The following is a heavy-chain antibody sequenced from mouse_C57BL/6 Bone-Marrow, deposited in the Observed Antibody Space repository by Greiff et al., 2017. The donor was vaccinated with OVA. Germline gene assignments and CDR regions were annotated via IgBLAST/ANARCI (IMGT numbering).Heavy chain of an antibody. CDR1: GYTFTSYW. Sequence: QVQLQQPGAELVKPGASVKMSCKASGYTFTSYWITWVKQRPGPGLEWIGDIYPGSGRTNYNETFKSKATLPVATSSSTAYMQLSSLTSEDSAVYYCARIAVTTVVEDYAMDYWGQGTSVTVSS. D-gene: IGHD1-1*01. V-gene: IGHV1-55*01. CDR2: IYPGSGRT. J-gene: IGHJ4*01. CDR3: ARIAVTTVVEDYAMDY.